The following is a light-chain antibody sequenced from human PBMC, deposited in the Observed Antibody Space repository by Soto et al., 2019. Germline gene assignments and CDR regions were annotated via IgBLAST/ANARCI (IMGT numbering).Light chain of an antibody. V-gene: IGLV4-60*02. CDR1: SGHSSYI. J-gene: IGLJ3*02. CDR3: ETWDSNTWV. Sequence: QPVLTQSSSASASLGSSVKLTCTLSSGHSSYIIAWHQQPPGKAPRYLMKLESSGSYNRGSGVPYRFSGSSSGADRYLIISNLQFEDEADYYCETWDSNTWVFGGGTKVTVL. CDR2: LESSGSY.